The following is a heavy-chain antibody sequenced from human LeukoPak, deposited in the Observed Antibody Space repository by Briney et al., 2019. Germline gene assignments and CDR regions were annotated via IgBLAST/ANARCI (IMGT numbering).Heavy chain of an antibody. D-gene: IGHD2-2*01. Sequence: GGSLRLSCAASGFTFSSYSMHWVRQAPGKGLEWVSYISSSSSTIYYADSVKGRFTISRDNAKNSLYLQMNSLRAEDTAVYYCARDGGNCSSTSCQSFDYWGQGTLVTVSS. CDR3: ARDGGNCSSTSCQSFDY. V-gene: IGHV3-48*04. CDR1: GFTFSSYS. CDR2: ISSSSSTI. J-gene: IGHJ4*02.